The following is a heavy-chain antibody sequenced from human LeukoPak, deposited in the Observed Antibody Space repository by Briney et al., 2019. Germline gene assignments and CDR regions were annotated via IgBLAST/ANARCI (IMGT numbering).Heavy chain of an antibody. CDR1: GGSISSGGYY. Sequence: SETLSLTCTVSGGSISSGGYYWSWIRQHPGTGLEWIGYIYYSGSTYYNPSLKSRVTISVDTSKNQFSLKLSSVTAADTAVYYCARDSSGWYDGIGLDYWGQGTLVTVSS. V-gene: IGHV4-31*03. CDR3: ARDSSGWYDGIGLDY. D-gene: IGHD6-19*01. J-gene: IGHJ4*02. CDR2: IYYSGST.